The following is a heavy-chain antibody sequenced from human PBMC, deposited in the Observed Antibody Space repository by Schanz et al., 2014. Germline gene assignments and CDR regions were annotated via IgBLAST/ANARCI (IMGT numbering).Heavy chain of an antibody. CDR2: IWYDGSNK. D-gene: IGHD2-8*01. Sequence: QVQLVESGGGVVQPGRSLRLSCAASGFTFSKYGMHWVRQAPGKGLEWVAVIWYDGSNKYYADSVKGRFTISRDNSKNTLYLQMNSLRGEDTAVYFCAREYASTWFESNVMAGRIDNWGQGTLVTVSS. J-gene: IGHJ4*02. CDR1: GFTFSKYG. CDR3: AREYASTWFESNVMAGRIDN. V-gene: IGHV3-33*01.